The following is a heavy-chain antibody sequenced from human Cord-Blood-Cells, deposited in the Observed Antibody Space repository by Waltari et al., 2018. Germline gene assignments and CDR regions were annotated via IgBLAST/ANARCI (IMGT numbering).Heavy chain of an antibody. CDR1: GFTFSSYA. J-gene: IGHJ3*02. D-gene: IGHD2-8*02. Sequence: QVQLVESGGGVVQPGRSLRLSCAASGFTFSSYAMHWVRQAPGKGLEWVAVISYDGSNKYYADSVKGRFTISRDNSKNTLYLQMNSLRAEDTAVYYCARDRVACTGDVCYDAFDIWGQGTMVTVSS. V-gene: IGHV3-30-3*01. CDR2: ISYDGSNK. CDR3: ARDRVACTGDVCYDAFDI.